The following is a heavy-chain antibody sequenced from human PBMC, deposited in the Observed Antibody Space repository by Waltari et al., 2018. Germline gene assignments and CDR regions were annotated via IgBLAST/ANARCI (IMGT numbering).Heavy chain of an antibody. CDR2: INHSGST. Sequence: QVQLQQWGAGLLKPSETLSLTCAVYGGSFSGYYWSWIRQPPGKGLEWIGEINHSGSTNYNPYLKSRVTISVDTSKNQFSLKLSSVTAADTAVYYCARGLHSHSGGVVVPAARSGFDPWGQGTLVTVSS. D-gene: IGHD2-2*01. V-gene: IGHV4-34*01. CDR3: ARGLHSHSGGVVVPAARSGFDP. CDR1: GGSFSGYY. J-gene: IGHJ5*02.